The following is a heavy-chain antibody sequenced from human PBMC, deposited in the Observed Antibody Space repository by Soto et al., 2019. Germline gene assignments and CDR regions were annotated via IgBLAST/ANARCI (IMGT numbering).Heavy chain of an antibody. V-gene: IGHV3-66*01. CDR1: GFIVGDTY. D-gene: IGHD2-15*01. Sequence: EVQLVESGGGLVQPGGSLRLSCTASGFIVGDTYVNWVRQTPGKGLEWFSIISNRGDTHYADSVRGRFSLSRDISDNTLHLQMNNLRVEDTAVYYCARDPRYCRGGSCSITGDAYDIWGQGTMVTVSS. CDR2: ISNRGDT. J-gene: IGHJ3*02. CDR3: ARDPRYCRGGSCSITGDAYDI.